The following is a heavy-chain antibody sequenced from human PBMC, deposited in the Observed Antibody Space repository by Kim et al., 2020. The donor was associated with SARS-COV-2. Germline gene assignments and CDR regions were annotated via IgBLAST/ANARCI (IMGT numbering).Heavy chain of an antibody. CDR1: GYTFTSYA. V-gene: IGHV1-3*01. D-gene: IGHD4-4*01. CDR2: INAGNGNT. J-gene: IGHJ5*02. CDR3: ARFVTVDRDWFDP. Sequence: ASVKVSCKASGYTFTSYAMHWVRQAPGQRLEWMGWINAGNGNTKYSQKFQGRVTITRDTSASTAYMELSSPRSEDTAVYYCARFVTVDRDWFDPWGQGTLVTVSS.